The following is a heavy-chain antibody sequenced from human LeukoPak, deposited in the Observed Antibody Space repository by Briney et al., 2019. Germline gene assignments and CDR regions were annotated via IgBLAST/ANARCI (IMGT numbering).Heavy chain of an antibody. D-gene: IGHD6-13*01. CDR2: IIPIFGTA. CDR3: AYSSSWDLVPRFDY. J-gene: IGHJ4*02. V-gene: IGHV1-69*13. Sequence: SVKVSCKASGGTFSSYAISWVRQAPGQGLEWMGGIIPIFGTANYAQKFQGRVTITADESTSTAYMELSSLRSEDTAVYYCAYSSSWDLVPRFDYWGQGTLVTVSS. CDR1: GGTFSSYA.